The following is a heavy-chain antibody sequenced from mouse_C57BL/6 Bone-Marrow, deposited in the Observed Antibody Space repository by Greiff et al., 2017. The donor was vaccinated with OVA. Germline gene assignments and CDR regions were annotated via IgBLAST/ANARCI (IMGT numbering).Heavy chain of an antibody. D-gene: IGHD2-10*02. CDR1: GYTFTSYW. J-gene: IGHJ3*01. CDR3: AREGYGNYVRFAY. Sequence: QVQLQQPGAELVMPGASVKLSCKASGYTFTSYWMHWVKQRPGQGLEWIGEIDPSDSYTNYNQKLKGKSTLTVDKSSSTAYLQLSSLTSEDSAVYYCAREGYGNYVRFAYWGQGTLVTVSA. CDR2: IDPSDSYT. V-gene: IGHV1-69*01.